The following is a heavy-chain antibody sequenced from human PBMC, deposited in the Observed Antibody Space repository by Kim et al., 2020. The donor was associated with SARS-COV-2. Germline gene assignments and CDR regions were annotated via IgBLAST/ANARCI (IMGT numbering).Heavy chain of an antibody. CDR2: T. J-gene: IGHJ5*02. D-gene: IGHD2-15*01. V-gene: IGHV4-4*07. CDR3: AREMLHNWFDP. Sequence: TNHHPPLQSRVIMSIDTSKNQVSLKLSSVTAADTAVYYCAREMLHNWFDPWGQGTLVTVSS.